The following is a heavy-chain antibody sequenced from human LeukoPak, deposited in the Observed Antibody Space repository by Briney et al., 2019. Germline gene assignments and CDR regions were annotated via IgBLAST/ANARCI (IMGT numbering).Heavy chain of an antibody. V-gene: IGHV4-39*01. CDR1: GGSISSSSYY. J-gene: IGHJ4*02. Sequence: PSETLSLTCTVSGGSISSSSYYWSWIRQPPGKGLEWIGEINHSGSTNYNPSLKSRVTISVDTSKNQFSLKLNSVTAADTAVYYCARHPPSGPEWDYESSGYLLSEYWGQGTLVTVSS. CDR2: INHSGST. CDR3: ARHPPSGPEWDYESSGYLLSEY. D-gene: IGHD3-22*01.